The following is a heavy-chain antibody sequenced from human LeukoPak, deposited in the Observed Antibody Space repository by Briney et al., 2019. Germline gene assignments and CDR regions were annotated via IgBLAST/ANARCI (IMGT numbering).Heavy chain of an antibody. CDR1: GFTFSSYS. CDR3: AKGATWLVQVSLPPIDY. V-gene: IGHV3-21*01. Sequence: GGSLRLSCAASGFTFSSYSMNWVRQAPGKGLEWVSSISRSSSYIYYADSVKGRFTISRDNAKNSLYLQMNSLRAEDTAVYYCAKGATWLVQVSLPPIDYWGQGTLVTVSS. CDR2: ISRSSSYI. J-gene: IGHJ4*02. D-gene: IGHD6-19*01.